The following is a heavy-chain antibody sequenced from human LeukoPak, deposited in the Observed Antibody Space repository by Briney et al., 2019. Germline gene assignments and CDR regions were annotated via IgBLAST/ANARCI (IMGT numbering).Heavy chain of an antibody. J-gene: IGHJ4*02. D-gene: IGHD5-18*01. Sequence: ASVKVSFKASGYTFTIYYKHWVRQPPGQGLEWMGIINPSGGSTGYAQKFQGRVTMTRDTSTSTVYMELSSLRSEDTAVYYCARDSRAMVEGTLDYWGQATLVTVSS. CDR3: ARDSRAMVEGTLDY. CDR1: GYTFTIYY. V-gene: IGHV1-46*01. CDR2: INPSGGST.